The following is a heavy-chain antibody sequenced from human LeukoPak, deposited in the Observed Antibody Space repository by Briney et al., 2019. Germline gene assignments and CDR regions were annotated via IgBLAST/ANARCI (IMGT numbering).Heavy chain of an antibody. J-gene: IGHJ4*02. CDR1: GFTFSDYY. CDR3: ARAKPKNMIRGLIMRRESRYYFDY. CDR2: ISSSGSTI. D-gene: IGHD3-10*01. Sequence: GGSLRLSCAASGFTFSDYYMSWIRQAPGKGLEWVSYISSSGSTIYYADSVKGRFTISRDNSKSTLYIQMNSLRAEDTAVYYCARAKPKNMIRGLIMRRESRYYFDYWGQGTLVTVSS. V-gene: IGHV3-11*01.